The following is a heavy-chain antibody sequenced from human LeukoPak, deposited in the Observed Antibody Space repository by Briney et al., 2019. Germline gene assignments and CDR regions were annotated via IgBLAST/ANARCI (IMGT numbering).Heavy chain of an antibody. V-gene: IGHV3-33*01. CDR2: IWYDGSNK. CDR3: ARDIVAAGGRYFDH. D-gene: IGHD6-13*01. Sequence: GGSLRLSCAASGFTFSDYGMHWVRQTPGRGLEWVAAIWYDGSNKYYADSVEGRFTISRDNSKNTLYLQMNSLRGEDMALYYCARDIVAAGGRYFDHWGQGTLVTVPS. J-gene: IGHJ4*02. CDR1: GFTFSDYG.